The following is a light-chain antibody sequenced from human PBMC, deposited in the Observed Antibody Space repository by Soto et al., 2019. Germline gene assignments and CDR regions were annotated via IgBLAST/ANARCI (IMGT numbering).Light chain of an antibody. CDR3: AAWDDSLSALV. Sequence: VLTQPPSASGTPGQRVTISCSGSSSNIESNYVYWYQQLPGSAPKLLIYRNDQRPSGVPDRFSGSKSGTSASLAISGLRSEDEADYYCAAWDDSLSALVFGGGTKLTVL. CDR2: RND. CDR1: SSNIESNY. J-gene: IGLJ3*02. V-gene: IGLV1-47*01.